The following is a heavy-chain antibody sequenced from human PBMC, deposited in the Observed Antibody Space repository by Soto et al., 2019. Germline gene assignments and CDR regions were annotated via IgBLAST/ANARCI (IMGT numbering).Heavy chain of an antibody. CDR2: IYWDDDK. CDR1: GFSLSTSGVG. J-gene: IGHJ4*02. Sequence: SGPTLVNPTQTLTLTCTFSGFSLSTSGVGVGWIRQPPGKALEWLALIYWDDDKRYSPSLKNRLTITKDTSKNQVVLTMTNMDPVDTATYYCAHTYSSGWYIGPFDYWGQGTLVTVSS. V-gene: IGHV2-5*02. CDR3: AHTYSSGWYIGPFDY. D-gene: IGHD6-19*01.